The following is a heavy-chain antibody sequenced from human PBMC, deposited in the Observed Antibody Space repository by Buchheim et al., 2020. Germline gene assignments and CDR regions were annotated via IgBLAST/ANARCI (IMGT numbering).Heavy chain of an antibody. CDR2: SNPMSGGP. J-gene: IGHJ4*02. V-gene: IGHV1-2*02. CDR3: VRSQYCSSTSYYFDY. CDR1: GDTLRNSF. D-gene: IGHD2-2*01. Sequence: QVQLVQSGAEVKKPGASVKVSCETSGDTLRNSFLHWARQAPGQGLEWMGLSNPMSGGPNYAPDFDGRVTMTLDTSIGTAYRELSGLTSDDTAIYYCVRSQYCSSTSYYFDYWGQGTL.